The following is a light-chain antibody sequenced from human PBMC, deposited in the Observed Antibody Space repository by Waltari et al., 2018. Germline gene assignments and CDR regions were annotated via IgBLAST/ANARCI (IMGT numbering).Light chain of an antibody. V-gene: IGLV1-40*01. CDR2: NNT. CDR3: QSYDKSLGGLVV. Sequence: QSLLTQPPSLSGAPGQGVTISCTGTRSNIGAGYDVHWYQPLPGTAPKLLIYNNTNRPSGVPDRFSGSKSGTSASLAITGLQTEDEADYYCQSYDKSLGGLVVFGGVTKLTVL. J-gene: IGLJ2*01. CDR1: RSNIGAGYD.